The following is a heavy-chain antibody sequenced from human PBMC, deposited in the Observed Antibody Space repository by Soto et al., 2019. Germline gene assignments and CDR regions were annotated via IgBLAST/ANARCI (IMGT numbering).Heavy chain of an antibody. V-gene: IGHV3-21*01. CDR1: GFTFTSYS. J-gene: IGHJ4*02. Sequence: GGSLRLSCVASGFTFTSYSMNWFRQAPGKGLEWVSSISDGSDYIVYADSMKGRFTISRDNAKNSLYLEMNSLRAEDTAVYFCARNDEGGSRRWGKGTLVTVCS. CDR2: ISDGSDYI. CDR3: ARNDEGGSRR. D-gene: IGHD2-2*01.